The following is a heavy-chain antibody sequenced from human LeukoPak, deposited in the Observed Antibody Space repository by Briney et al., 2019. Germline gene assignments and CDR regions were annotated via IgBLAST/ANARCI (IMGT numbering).Heavy chain of an antibody. Sequence: SETLSLTCAVYGGSFSGYYWSWIRQPPGKGLEWIGEINHSGSTNYNPSLKSRVTISVDTSKNQFSLKLSPVTAADTAVYYCARGRYSSSWYRLGFDYWGQGTLVTVSS. D-gene: IGHD6-13*01. J-gene: IGHJ4*02. CDR1: GGSFSGYY. CDR2: INHSGST. CDR3: ARGRYSSSWYRLGFDY. V-gene: IGHV4-34*01.